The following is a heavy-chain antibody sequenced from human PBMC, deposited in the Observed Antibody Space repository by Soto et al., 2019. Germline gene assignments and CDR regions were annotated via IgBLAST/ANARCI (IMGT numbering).Heavy chain of an antibody. CDR3: ASQNYYDSSGYHEYFQH. J-gene: IGHJ1*01. CDR1: GYTFTSYG. V-gene: IGHV1-18*01. CDR2: ISAYNGNT. D-gene: IGHD3-22*01. Sequence: ASVKVSCKASGYTFTSYGISWVRQAPGQGLEWMGWISAYNGNTNYAQKLQGRVTMTTDTSTSTAYMELSSLRSEDTAVYYCASQNYYDSSGYHEYFQHWGQGTLVTVSS.